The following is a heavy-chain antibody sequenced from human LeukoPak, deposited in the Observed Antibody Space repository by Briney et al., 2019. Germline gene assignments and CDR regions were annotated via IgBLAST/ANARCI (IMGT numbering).Heavy chain of an antibody. CDR1: GGSLRGYY. Sequence: SETLSLTCTVSGGSLRGYYWSWIRQPAGQGLEWIGRVYSNGGTRYNPSLKSRVTMSVDTSKNQLSLNLGPVTAADTAVYYCARAAGAAGGQYFDYWGQGTLVTVSS. V-gene: IGHV4-4*07. J-gene: IGHJ4*02. CDR2: VYSNGGT. D-gene: IGHD6-13*01. CDR3: ARAAGAAGGQYFDY.